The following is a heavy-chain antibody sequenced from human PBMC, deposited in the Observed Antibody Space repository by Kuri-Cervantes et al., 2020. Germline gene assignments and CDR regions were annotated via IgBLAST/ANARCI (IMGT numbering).Heavy chain of an antibody. CDR2: IIPVFGTS. V-gene: IGHV1-69*05. CDR1: GYTFTDYY. CDR3: GRQMTGYYYYYMDV. Sequence: SVKVSCKASGYTFTDYYMNWVRQAPGQGLEWMGGIIPVFGTSNYAQKFQGRVTITTDESTSTAYMELTSLRSEDTAVYYCGRQMTGYYYYYMDVWGKGTTVTVSS. J-gene: IGHJ6*03.